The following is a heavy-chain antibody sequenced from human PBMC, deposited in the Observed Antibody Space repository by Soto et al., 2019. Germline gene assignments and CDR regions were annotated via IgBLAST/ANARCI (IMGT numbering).Heavy chain of an antibody. D-gene: IGHD6-13*01. J-gene: IGHJ6*02. V-gene: IGHV1-8*02. Sequence: ASVKVSCKTSGYDFTAYDINCVLQSSGQGREWMGWMNPINGATGSARRFQGRVSMTRNTATGTAYLELTSLRSDDTGVYYCGRGPSPRAPAGGTPYYYAMDVWGQGTTVTVSS. CDR2: MNPINGAT. CDR3: GRGPSPRAPAGGTPYYYAMDV. CDR1: GYDFTAYD.